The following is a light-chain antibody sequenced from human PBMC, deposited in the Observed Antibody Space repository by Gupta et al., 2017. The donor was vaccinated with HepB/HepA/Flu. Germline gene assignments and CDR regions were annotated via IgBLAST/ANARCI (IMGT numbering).Light chain of an antibody. Sequence: QSALTQPRSVSGSPGQSVTISCTESSSDVDDYKYVSWYQQRPGKAPNLMIYDVSKRPSGVTARFSGSKSGTTASPTISGLQAEDEADYYCCSYAGGYNCDYVFETGTRVTVL. CDR3: CSYAGGYNCDYV. CDR2: DVS. J-gene: IGLJ1*01. V-gene: IGLV2-11*01. CDR1: SSDVDDYKY.